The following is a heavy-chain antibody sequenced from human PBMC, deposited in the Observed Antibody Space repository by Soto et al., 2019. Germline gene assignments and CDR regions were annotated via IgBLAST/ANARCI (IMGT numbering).Heavy chain of an antibody. D-gene: IGHD3-3*01. V-gene: IGHV4-34*01. Sequence: SETLSLTCAVYGGSFSGYYWSWIRQPPGKGLEWIGEINHSGSTNYNPSLKSRVTISVDASKNQFSLKLSSVTAADTAVYYCASRYYDFWSGYLAWGQGTLVTVSS. J-gene: IGHJ4*02. CDR2: INHSGST. CDR3: ASRYYDFWSGYLA. CDR1: GGSFSGYY.